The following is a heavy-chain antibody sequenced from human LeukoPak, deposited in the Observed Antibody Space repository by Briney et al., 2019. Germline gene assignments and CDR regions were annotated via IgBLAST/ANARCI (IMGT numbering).Heavy chain of an antibody. J-gene: IGHJ4*02. CDR1: GFTFNNFG. V-gene: IGHV1-18*01. Sequence: EASVKVSCKVSGFTFNNFGVTWLRQAPGKGLEWVGWISEYNGKTDYAQKFQGRVTLTTDTSTSTAYMELRSLRSDGTAVYYCARRGPQLYDYWGQGTLVTVSP. D-gene: IGHD1-1*01. CDR3: ARRGPQLYDY. CDR2: ISEYNGKT.